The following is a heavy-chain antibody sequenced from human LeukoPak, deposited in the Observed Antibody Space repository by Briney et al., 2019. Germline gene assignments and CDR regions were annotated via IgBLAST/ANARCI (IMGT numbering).Heavy chain of an antibody. CDR1: GGSISSYY. Sequence: KPSETLSLTCTVSGGSISSYYWSWIRQPPGKGLEWIGYIYYSGSTNYNPSLKSRVTISVDTSKNPFSLKLSSVTAADTAVYYCARDDRRTGRDYWGQGTLVTVSS. J-gene: IGHJ4*02. D-gene: IGHD7-27*01. CDR3: ARDDRRTGRDY. V-gene: IGHV4-59*01. CDR2: IYYSGST.